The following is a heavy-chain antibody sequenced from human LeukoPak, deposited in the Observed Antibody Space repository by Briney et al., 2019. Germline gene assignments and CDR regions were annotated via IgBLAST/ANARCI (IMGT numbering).Heavy chain of an antibody. CDR2: IYVDGRT. V-gene: IGHV3-53*01. J-gene: IGHJ3*02. CDR3: ARDTRDVDWTLGAFDI. CDR1: GFTFSNAW. D-gene: IGHD3/OR15-3a*01. Sequence: GGSLRLSCAASGFTFSNAWMSWVRQAPGKGLAWVSVIYVDGRTYYTDSVKGRFTISRDNPKNTVYLQMNSLRAEDTAMYYCARDTRDVDWTLGAFDIWGQGTEVTVSS.